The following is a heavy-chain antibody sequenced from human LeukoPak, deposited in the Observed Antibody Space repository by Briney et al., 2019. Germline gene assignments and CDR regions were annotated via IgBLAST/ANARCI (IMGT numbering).Heavy chain of an antibody. CDR1: GFTFNSFW. Sequence: GGSLRLSCAASGFTFNSFWMHWVRQVPGKGLVWVSRITSDGSGTSYADSVKGRFTISRDNAKNTLYLQMNSLRAEDTAMYFCTNLRGNWGQGTLVTVSS. V-gene: IGHV3-74*01. D-gene: IGHD2-15*01. J-gene: IGHJ4*02. CDR2: ITSDGSGT. CDR3: TNLRGN.